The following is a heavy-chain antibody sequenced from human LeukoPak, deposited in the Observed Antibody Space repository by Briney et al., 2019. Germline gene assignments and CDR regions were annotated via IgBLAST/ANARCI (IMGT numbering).Heavy chain of an antibody. V-gene: IGHV1-18*04. J-gene: IGHJ5*02. CDR3: ARVPLGDSSTYYYPKPDWFDP. CDR1: GYTFTSYY. D-gene: IGHD3-22*01. Sequence: ASVKVSCKASGYTFTSYYMHWVRQAPGQGLEWMGWISSYNGDTNYAQRVQDRVTMTTDTATSTAYMELRSLRSDDTAVYYCARVPLGDSSTYYYPKPDWFDPWGQGTLVIVSS. CDR2: ISSYNGDT.